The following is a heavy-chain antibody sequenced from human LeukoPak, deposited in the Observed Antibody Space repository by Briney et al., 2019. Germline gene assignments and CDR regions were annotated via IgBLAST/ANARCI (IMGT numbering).Heavy chain of an antibody. CDR3: ARYRLSDSPINWFDP. D-gene: IGHD3-22*01. J-gene: IGHJ5*02. CDR1: GYSFSPHG. CDR2: ISAYTGNA. Sequence: ASVKVSCMASGYSFSPHGITRVRPAPGQGLEWMGWISAYTGNAEYAQKLQGRVTLTTDTSTNKAYMEPGSLMSDDTAVYYCARYRLSDSPINWFDPWGQGTLVTVSS. V-gene: IGHV1-18*01.